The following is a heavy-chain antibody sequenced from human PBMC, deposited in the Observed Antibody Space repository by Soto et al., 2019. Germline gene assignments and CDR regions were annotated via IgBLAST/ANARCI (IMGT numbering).Heavy chain of an antibody. V-gene: IGHV5-51*01. CDR1: GYSFSNFW. CDR2: IYPDDSDT. Sequence: GESLKISCQASGYSFSNFWIAWVRQMPGEGLEWLGTIYPDDSDTRYSPSFLGQVTISADKSIKTTYLQWSSPKASDTATYFCASSVLVTSTMNYFDLWGQGTLVTVS. J-gene: IGHJ4*02. D-gene: IGHD2-8*02. CDR3: ASSVLVTSTMNYFDL.